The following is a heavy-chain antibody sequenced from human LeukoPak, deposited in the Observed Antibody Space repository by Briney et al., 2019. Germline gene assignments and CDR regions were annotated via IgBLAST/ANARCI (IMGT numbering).Heavy chain of an antibody. J-gene: IGHJ3*02. V-gene: IGHV3-21*01. Sequence: TAGGSLRLSCAASGFTFSSYSMNWVRQAPGKGLEWVSSISSSSSYIYYADSVKGRFTISRDNAKNSLYLQMNSLRAEDTAVYYCARALPNDAFDIWGQGPMVPVSS. CDR1: GFTFSSYS. CDR3: ARALPNDAFDI. CDR2: ISSSSSYI. D-gene: IGHD3-10*01.